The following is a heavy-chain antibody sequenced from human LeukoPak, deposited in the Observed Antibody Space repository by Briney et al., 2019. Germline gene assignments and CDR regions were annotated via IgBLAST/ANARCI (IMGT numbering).Heavy chain of an antibody. Sequence: GGSLRLSCVASGFPFSSYWMTWVRQAPGKGLEWVGRIKSKTDGETTDFGAPVKGRFAISRDDSKNTMYLHMNSLRTEDTAVYYCTTGNWGPYWGQGTLVTVSS. D-gene: IGHD7-27*01. J-gene: IGHJ4*02. CDR1: GFPFSSYW. CDR3: TTGNWGPY. V-gene: IGHV3-15*01. CDR2: IKSKTDGETT.